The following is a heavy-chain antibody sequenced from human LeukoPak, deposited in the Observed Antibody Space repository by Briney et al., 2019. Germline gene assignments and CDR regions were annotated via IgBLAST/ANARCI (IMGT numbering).Heavy chain of an antibody. J-gene: IGHJ1*01. CDR3: AKEETTFGGVIVKHLQH. Sequence: PGGSLRLSCAASGFTFSSYAMSWVRQAPGKGLEWVSLISGSGGNTYYADSVKGRFTISRDNSKNTLYLQMNSLRAEDTAVYYCAKEETTFGGVIVKHLQHWGQGTLVTVSS. D-gene: IGHD3-16*02. CDR1: GFTFSSYA. CDR2: ISGSGGNT. V-gene: IGHV3-23*01.